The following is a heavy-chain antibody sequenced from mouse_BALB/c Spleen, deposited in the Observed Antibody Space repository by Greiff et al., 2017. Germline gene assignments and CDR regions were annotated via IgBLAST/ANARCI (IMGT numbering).Heavy chain of an antibody. V-gene: IGHV1-4*02. Sequence: QVQLQQSAAELARPGASVKMSCKASGYTFTSYTMHWVKQRPGQGLEWIGYINPSSGYTEYNQKFKDKTTLTADKSSSTAYMQLSSLTSEDSAVYYCAGLTGAAWFAYWGQGTLVTVSA. D-gene: IGHD4-1*01. CDR1: GYTFTSYT. J-gene: IGHJ3*01. CDR2: INPSSGYT. CDR3: AGLTGAAWFAY.